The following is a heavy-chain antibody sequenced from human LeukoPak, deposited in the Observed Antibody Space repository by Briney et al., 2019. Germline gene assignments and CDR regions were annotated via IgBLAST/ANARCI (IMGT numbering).Heavy chain of an antibody. V-gene: IGHV3-7*03. Sequence: GGSLGLSCAASGFAFSSHWMNWVRQAPGKGLEWGAIINQDGSRKSSADSVKGRFTISRDNAKNLLYLQMNSLRAEDTALYYCAKGSSGYFTDLWGQGTLVTVSS. J-gene: IGHJ5*02. CDR1: GFAFSSHW. D-gene: IGHD3-22*01. CDR2: INQDGSRK. CDR3: AKGSSGYFTDL.